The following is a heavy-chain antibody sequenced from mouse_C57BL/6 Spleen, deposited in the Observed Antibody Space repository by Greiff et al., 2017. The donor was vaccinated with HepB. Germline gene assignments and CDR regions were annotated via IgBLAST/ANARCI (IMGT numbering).Heavy chain of an antibody. D-gene: IGHD1-1*01. Sequence: EVQLQQSGPELVKHGASVKISCKASGYSFTGYYMNWVKQSPEKSLEWIGEINPSTGGTTYNQKFKAKATLTVDKSSSTAYMQLKSLTSEDSAVYYCARYPYYYGSRGFAYWGQGTLVTVSA. J-gene: IGHJ3*01. CDR3: ARYPYYYGSRGFAY. CDR2: INPSTGGT. V-gene: IGHV1-42*01. CDR1: GYSFTGYY.